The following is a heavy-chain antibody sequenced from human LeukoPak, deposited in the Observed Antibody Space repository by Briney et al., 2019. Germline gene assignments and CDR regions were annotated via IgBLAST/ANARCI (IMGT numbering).Heavy chain of an antibody. D-gene: IGHD3-3*01. Sequence: GGSLRLSCAASGFSFSDYWMHWVRQAPGKGLAWVSRIKADGSATAYADSVKGRFTISRDNAKNSLYLQMNSLRAEDTALYHCARAGYDFWSGTHNWFDPWGQGTLVTVSS. CDR2: IKADGSAT. J-gene: IGHJ5*02. V-gene: IGHV3-74*01. CDR1: GFSFSDYW. CDR3: ARAGYDFWSGTHNWFDP.